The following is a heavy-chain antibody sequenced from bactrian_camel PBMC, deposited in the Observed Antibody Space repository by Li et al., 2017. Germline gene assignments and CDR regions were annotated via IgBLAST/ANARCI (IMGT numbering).Heavy chain of an antibody. CDR2: IRRDGGET. CDR3: AKNSAAYTYTSLGY. V-gene: IGHV3S54*01. CDR1: GYTDSVNV. Sequence: HVQLVESGAGSVEAGGSVRLSCTASGYTDSVNVMGWYRLPPGRAPAEREGIAAIRRDGGETWYAASVKGRFTISRDNAKNTLYLQLNSLKIEDTAMYYCAKNSAAYTYTSLGYWGQGTQVTVS. J-gene: IGHJ6*01. D-gene: IGHD2*01.